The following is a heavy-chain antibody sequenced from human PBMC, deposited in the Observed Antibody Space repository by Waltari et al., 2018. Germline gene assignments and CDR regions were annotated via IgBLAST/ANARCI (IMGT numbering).Heavy chain of an antibody. J-gene: IGHJ4*02. V-gene: IGHV1-2*06. CDR1: GYTFTKYY. CDR3: ATANILGIGTFDY. CDR2: INPKSGDA. Sequence: QVKLVQSGAEVKKPGASVRVSGKDSGYTFTKYYIHWVRQAPGQGLEWMGRINPKSGDANYTQPFQGRVIMTRDTSINTAYLEVTGLTSDDTAIFYCATANILGIGTFDYWGQGTLVSVSS. D-gene: IGHD1-1*01.